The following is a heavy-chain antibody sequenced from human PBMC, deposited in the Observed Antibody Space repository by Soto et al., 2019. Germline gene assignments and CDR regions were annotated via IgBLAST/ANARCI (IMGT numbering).Heavy chain of an antibody. CDR1: GFTFSSYW. CDR2: INSDGSST. Sequence: PGGSLRLSCAASGFTFSSYWMHWVRQAPGKGLVWVSRINSDGSSTSYADSVKGRFTISRDNAKNTLYLQMNSLRAEDTAVYYCARETYYDFWSSPDGEYYFDNWGQETLVTVSS. V-gene: IGHV3-74*01. D-gene: IGHD3-3*01. J-gene: IGHJ4*02. CDR3: ARETYYDFWSSPDGEYYFDN.